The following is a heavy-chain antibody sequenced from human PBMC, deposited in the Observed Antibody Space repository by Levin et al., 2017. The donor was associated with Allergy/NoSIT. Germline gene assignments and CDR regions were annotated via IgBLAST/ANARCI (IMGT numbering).Heavy chain of an antibody. CDR1: GFTFSSYA. D-gene: IGHD3-3*01. Sequence: QAGGSLRLSCAASGFTFSSYAMSWVRQAPGKGLEWVSAISGSGGSTYYADSVKGRFTISRDNSKNTLYLQMNSLRAEDTAVYYCANLPIRFLEWLPHDAFDIWGQGTMVTVSS. CDR2: ISGSGGST. V-gene: IGHV3-23*01. J-gene: IGHJ3*02. CDR3: ANLPIRFLEWLPHDAFDI.